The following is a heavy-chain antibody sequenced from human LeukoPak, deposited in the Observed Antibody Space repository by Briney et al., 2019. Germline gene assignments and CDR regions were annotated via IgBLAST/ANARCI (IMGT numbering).Heavy chain of an antibody. CDR2: ISYDGSNK. V-gene: IGHV3-30*18. D-gene: IGHD3-22*01. CDR3: AKDFGSYYDSSGYYYGIFDY. J-gene: IGHJ4*02. CDR1: GFTFSSYG. Sequence: GGSLRLSCAASGFTFSSYGMHWVRQAPGKGLEWVAVISYDGSNKYYADSVKGRFTISRDNSKNTLYLQMNSLRAEDTAVYYCAKDFGSYYDSSGYYYGIFDYWGQGTLVTVSP.